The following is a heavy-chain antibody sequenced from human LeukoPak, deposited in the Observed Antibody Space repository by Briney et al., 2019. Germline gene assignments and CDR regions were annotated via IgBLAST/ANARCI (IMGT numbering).Heavy chain of an antibody. CDR3: ARYFDWPWAFVM. D-gene: IGHD3-9*01. CDR1: GGSISSYY. CDR2: IYYSGSTSI. J-gene: IGHJ3*02. Sequence: KTSETLSLTCTVSGGSISSYYWSWIRQPAGKRLEWIGYIYYSGSTSIYYNPSLKSLITISVYTTKNQLYLRLSSAAAAAAAFYFCARYFDWPWAFVMWGQGTKVRVSS. V-gene: IGHV4-59*12.